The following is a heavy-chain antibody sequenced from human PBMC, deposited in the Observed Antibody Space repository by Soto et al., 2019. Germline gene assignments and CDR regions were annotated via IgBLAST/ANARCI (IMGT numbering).Heavy chain of an antibody. CDR3: ARDYSSGWYPQTDY. CDR2: INSDGSST. J-gene: IGHJ4*02. V-gene: IGHV3-74*01. Sequence: GGSLRLSCVASGFTFSSYWMHWVRQAPGKGLVWVSRINSDGSSTTYADSVKGRFTISRDNAKNTLYLQMNSLRAEDTAVYYCARDYSSGWYPQTDYWGQVTLVTVSS. CDR1: GFTFSSYW. D-gene: IGHD6-19*01.